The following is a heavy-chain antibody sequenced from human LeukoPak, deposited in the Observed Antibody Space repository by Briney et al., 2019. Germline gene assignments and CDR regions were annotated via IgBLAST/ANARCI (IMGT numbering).Heavy chain of an antibody. CDR2: FDPEDGET. D-gene: IGHD6-6*01. J-gene: IGHJ4*02. CDR1: GYTLTELS. V-gene: IGHV1-24*01. CDR3: ATIYSSSSRADY. Sequence: GASVKVSCKFSGYTLTELSMHWVRQAPGKGLEWMGGFDPEDGETIYAQKFQGRVTMTEDTSTDTAYMELSSLRSEDTAVYYCATIYSSSSRADYWGQGTLVTVSS.